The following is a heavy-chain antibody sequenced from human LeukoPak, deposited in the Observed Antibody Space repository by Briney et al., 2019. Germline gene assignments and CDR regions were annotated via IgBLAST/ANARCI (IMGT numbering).Heavy chain of an antibody. V-gene: IGHV3-9*01. J-gene: IGHJ3*02. D-gene: IGHD6-19*01. CDR2: MSWNSGSI. CDR1: GFTFHDYA. CDR3: AKELGSSGWYGAFDI. Sequence: RRYLRLSCAASGFTFHDYAMHWVWHAPGKGPASVSGMSWNSGSIGYADSVKGRFTISRDNAKNSLYLQMNSLRAEDTALYYCAKELGSSGWYGAFDIWGQGTMVTVSS.